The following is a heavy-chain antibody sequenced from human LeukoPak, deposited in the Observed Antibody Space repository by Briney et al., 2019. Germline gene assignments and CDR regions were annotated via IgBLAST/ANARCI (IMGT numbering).Heavy chain of an antibody. CDR3: ARDGVLLWFGESPPSGWFDP. V-gene: IGHV1-46*01. D-gene: IGHD3-10*01. J-gene: IGHJ5*02. CDR1: GYTFTSYY. CDR2: INPSGGST. Sequence: ASVKVSCKASGYTFTSYYMHWVRQAPGQGLEWMRIINPSGGSTSYAQKFQGRVTMTRDTSTSTVYMELSSLRSEDTAVYYCARDGVLLWFGESPPSGWFDPWGQGTLVTVSS.